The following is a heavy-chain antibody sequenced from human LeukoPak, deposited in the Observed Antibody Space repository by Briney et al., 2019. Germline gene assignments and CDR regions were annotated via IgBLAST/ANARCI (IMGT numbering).Heavy chain of an antibody. CDR3: ARDAWGILDV. J-gene: IGHJ6*02. V-gene: IGHV3-7*01. CDR1: GFTFGDYA. Sequence: QPGRSLRLSCTASGFTFGDYAMSWVRQAPGKGLEWVANIKQDGSEKYYVDSVKGRFTISRDNAKNSLYLQMNSLRAEDTAVYYCARDAWGILDVWGQGTTVTVSS. CDR2: IKQDGSEK. D-gene: IGHD3-16*01.